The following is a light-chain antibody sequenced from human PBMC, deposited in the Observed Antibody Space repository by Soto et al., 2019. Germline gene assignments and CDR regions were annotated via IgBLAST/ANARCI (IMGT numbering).Light chain of an antibody. CDR1: QAIRNS. J-gene: IGKJ1*01. CDR2: AAS. V-gene: IGKV1-27*01. Sequence: IQMTQSPSSLSASLGDRVTITCRASQAIRNSLAWYQQKPGEVPKLLMYAASTLQSGVPSRFSGSGSGTDFTLTISSLQPEDVATYYCQKYFSAPWTFGQGTKVDIK. CDR3: QKYFSAPWT.